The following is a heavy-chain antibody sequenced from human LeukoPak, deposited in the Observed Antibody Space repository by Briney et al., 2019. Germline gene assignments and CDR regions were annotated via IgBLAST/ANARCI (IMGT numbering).Heavy chain of an antibody. V-gene: IGHV3-21*01. CDR3: ARGGDLAAAATDAFDI. J-gene: IGHJ3*02. D-gene: IGHD6-13*01. CDR1: GFTFSSYS. CDR2: SSSSSSYI. Sequence: GGSLRLSCSASGFTFSSYSMNWVRQAPGKGLEWVSSSSSSSSYIYYADSVKGRFTISRDNAKNSLYLQMNSLRAEDTAVYYCARGGDLAAAATDAFDIWGQGTMVTVSS.